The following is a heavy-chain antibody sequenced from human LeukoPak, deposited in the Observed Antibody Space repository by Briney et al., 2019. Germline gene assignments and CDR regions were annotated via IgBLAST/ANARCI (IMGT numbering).Heavy chain of an antibody. CDR3: ARSDDCSSTSCYTSIAAAGKIDY. V-gene: IGHV1-2*02. Sequence: ASVKVSCKASGYTFTGYYMHWVRQAPGQGLEWMGWINPNSGGTNYAQKFRGRVTMTRDTSISTAYMELSRLRSDDTAVYYCARSDDCSSTSCYTSIAAAGKIDYWGQGTLVTVSS. CDR1: GYTFTGYY. D-gene: IGHD2-2*02. CDR2: INPNSGGT. J-gene: IGHJ4*02.